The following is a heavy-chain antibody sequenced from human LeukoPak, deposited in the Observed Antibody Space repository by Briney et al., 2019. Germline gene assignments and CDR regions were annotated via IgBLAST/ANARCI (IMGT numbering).Heavy chain of an antibody. J-gene: IGHJ4*02. CDR1: GYTFSSYA. CDR2: ISNTGANT. CDR3: AKGSGNNWYLFDN. D-gene: IGHD1-20*01. Sequence: SGGSLRLSCVASGYTFSSYAMSWVRLAPGKGLEGVSGISNTGANTFYTDSVKGRFTIPRDNSKNTLYLQRNSLRAEDTAEYTCAKGSGNNWYLFDNWGQGTLVTVSS. V-gene: IGHV3-23*01.